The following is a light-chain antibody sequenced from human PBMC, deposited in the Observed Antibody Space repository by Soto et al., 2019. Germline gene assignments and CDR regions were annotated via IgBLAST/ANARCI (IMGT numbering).Light chain of an antibody. CDR2: AAS. CDR1: QDISSF. Sequence: IQLTQSPSSLSASVGDRVTITCRASQDISSFLAWYQQKPGKAPKILISAASTLQSGVPSRFSGSGSGTDFTLTISSLQPEDFATYYCQQLNSYPLTFGGGTKVEIK. CDR3: QQLNSYPLT. J-gene: IGKJ4*01. V-gene: IGKV1-9*01.